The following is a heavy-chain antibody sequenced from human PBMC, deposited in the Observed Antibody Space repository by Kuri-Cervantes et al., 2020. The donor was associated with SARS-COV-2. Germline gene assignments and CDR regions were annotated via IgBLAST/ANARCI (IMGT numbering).Heavy chain of an antibody. CDR3: VKDDLVGY. CDR1: GFTFGDYA. D-gene: IGHD3/OR15-3a*01. V-gene: IGHV3-49*03. CDR2: IRSKAYGGTT. J-gene: IGHJ4*02. Sequence: GESLKISCTASGFTFGDYAMSWFRQAPGKGLEWVGFIRSKAYGGTTEYAASVKGRFAISRDDSKSIAYLQMNSLRVEDTAVYYCVKDDLVGYWGQGTLVTVSS.